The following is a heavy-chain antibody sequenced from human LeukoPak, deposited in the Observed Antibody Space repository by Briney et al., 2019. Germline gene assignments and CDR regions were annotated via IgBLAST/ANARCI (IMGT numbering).Heavy chain of an antibody. V-gene: IGHV1-8*01. CDR3: AIIPGHWYYYYYMDV. D-gene: IGHD2-2*01. Sequence: GASVKVSCKASGYTFTSYDINWVRQATGQGLEWMGWMNPNSGNTGYAQKFQGRVTMTRNTSISTAYMELSSLRSEDTAVYYCAIIPGHWYYYYYMDVWGKGTTVTVSS. CDR2: MNPNSGNT. J-gene: IGHJ6*03. CDR1: GYTFTSYD.